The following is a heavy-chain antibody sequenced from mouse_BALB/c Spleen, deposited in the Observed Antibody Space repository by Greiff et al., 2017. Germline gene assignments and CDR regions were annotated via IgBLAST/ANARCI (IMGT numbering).Heavy chain of an antibody. CDR1: GYTFTSYY. CDR3: TRWGSRYGFAY. CDR2: INPSNGGT. V-gene: IGHV1S81*02. D-gene: IGHD2-14*01. Sequence: QVQLKQPGAELVKPGASVKLSCKASGYTFTSYYMYWVKQRPGQGLEWIGGINPSNGGTNFNEKFKSKATLTVDKSSSTAYMQLSSLTSEDSAVYYCTRWGSRYGFAYWGQGTLVTVSA. J-gene: IGHJ3*01.